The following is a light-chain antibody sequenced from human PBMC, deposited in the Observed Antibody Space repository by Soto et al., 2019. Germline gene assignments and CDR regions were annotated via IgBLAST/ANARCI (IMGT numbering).Light chain of an antibody. Sequence: EIVMTQSPATLSVSPGERATLSCRASQSVSSNLAWYKQKPGQAPRLLIYGASTRATGIPARFSGSGSGTAFNLTISSLQSEDFAVYYCQQYNNWPPYTFGQGTKLEIK. J-gene: IGKJ2*01. CDR3: QQYNNWPPYT. CDR1: QSVSSN. V-gene: IGKV3-15*01. CDR2: GAS.